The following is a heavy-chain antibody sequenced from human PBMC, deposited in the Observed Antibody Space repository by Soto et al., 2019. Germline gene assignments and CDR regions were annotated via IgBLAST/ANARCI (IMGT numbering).Heavy chain of an antibody. CDR2: IYSGGST. J-gene: IGHJ6*02. Sequence: EVQLVESGGGLVQPGGSLRLSCAASGFTVSSNYMSWVRQAPGNGLEWVSVIYSGGSTYYADSVKGRFTISRDNSXNXLXLXXNSLRAEDTAVYYCARDFVVPAAMRTSYYYYGMDVWGQGTTVTVSS. CDR1: GFTVSSNY. V-gene: IGHV3-66*01. CDR3: ARDFVVPAAMRTSYYYYGMDV. D-gene: IGHD2-2*01.